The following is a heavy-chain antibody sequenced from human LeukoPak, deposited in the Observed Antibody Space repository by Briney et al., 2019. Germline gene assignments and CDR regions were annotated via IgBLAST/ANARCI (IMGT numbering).Heavy chain of an antibody. CDR2: TFHSGTT. J-gene: IGHJ3*02. Sequence: PSETLSLTCTVSGDSISSYYWTWIRQPPGKGLEWIGYTFHSGTTSYNPSLKSRVTISIDTSNNQFSLKLNSVTAADTAVYYCARHGAVAISYSFDIWGQGTMVTVSS. CDR1: GDSISSYY. V-gene: IGHV4-59*08. D-gene: IGHD3-3*01. CDR3: ARHGAVAISYSFDI.